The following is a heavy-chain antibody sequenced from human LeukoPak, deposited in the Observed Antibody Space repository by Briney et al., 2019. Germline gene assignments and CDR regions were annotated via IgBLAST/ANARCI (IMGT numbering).Heavy chain of an antibody. CDR3: ARLLGYCSSTSCYTSPVDY. Sequence: KPSETLSLTCTVSGGSISSSSYYWGWIRQPPGKGLEWIGSIYYSGSTYYNPSLKSRVTISVDTSKNQFSLKLSSVTAADTAVYYCARLLGYCSSTSCYTSPVDYWGQGTLVTVSS. D-gene: IGHD2-2*02. CDR1: GGSISSSSYY. J-gene: IGHJ4*02. CDR2: IYYSGST. V-gene: IGHV4-39*01.